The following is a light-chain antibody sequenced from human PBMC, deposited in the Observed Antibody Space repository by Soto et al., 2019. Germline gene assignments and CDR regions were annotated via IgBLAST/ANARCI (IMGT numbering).Light chain of an antibody. Sequence: QSVLTQPPSVSGSPGQSVTISCTGTSSDVGGYSRVSWYQQPPGTAPKLLIHEVSNRPSGVPDRFSGSKSGNTASLTISGLQAEDKAEYHCKLYTLSGVVFGGGTQLTVL. J-gene: IGLJ2*01. CDR3: KLYTLSGVV. V-gene: IGLV2-18*01. CDR2: EVS. CDR1: SSDVGGYSR.